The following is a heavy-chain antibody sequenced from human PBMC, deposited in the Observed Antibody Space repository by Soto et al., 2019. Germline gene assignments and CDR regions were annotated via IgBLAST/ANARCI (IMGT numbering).Heavy chain of an antibody. D-gene: IGHD2-21*01. Sequence: QLQLLESGPGLVKASGTLSLTCSVSGGSISTSRSYWAWIRQPPGKGLEWLANIFYSGSTFYNPSLASRVSVSIDTSKNAFSLKLRSVTAADTAVYYCARQPTTGDTDLWFDPWGQGTLVTVSS. V-gene: IGHV4-39*01. CDR3: ARQPTTGDTDLWFDP. CDR2: IFYSGST. CDR1: GGSISTSRSY. J-gene: IGHJ5*02.